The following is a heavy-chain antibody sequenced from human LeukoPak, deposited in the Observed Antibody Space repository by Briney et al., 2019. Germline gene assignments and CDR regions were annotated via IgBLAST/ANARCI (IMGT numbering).Heavy chain of an antibody. CDR1: GYTFTSYY. J-gene: IGHJ6*02. D-gene: IGHD3-3*01. CDR3: ARVPSIFGADPYGMDV. Sequence: ASVKVSCKASGYTFTSYYMHWVRQAPGQGLEWMGIINPSGGSTSYAQKFQGRVTMTRDTSTSTVYMELSSLRSEDTAVYYCARVPSIFGADPYGMDVWGQGTTVTVSS. CDR2: INPSGGST. V-gene: IGHV1-46*01.